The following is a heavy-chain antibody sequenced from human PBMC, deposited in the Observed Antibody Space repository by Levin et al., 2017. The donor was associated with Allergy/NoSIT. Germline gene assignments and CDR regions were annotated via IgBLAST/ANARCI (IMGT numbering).Heavy chain of an antibody. CDR2: IRSNIHGGTT. Sequence: QSGGSLRLSCTVSGFTFGDYAMKWFRQAPGKGLEWVSFIRSNIHGGTTEYAASVKGRFIMSRDDSKSTVYLQMNSLKTEDTGVYFCTRVLVAAGPRLDYWGQGTLVTVSS. J-gene: IGHJ4*02. CDR1: GFTFGDYA. CDR3: TRVLVAAGPRLDY. V-gene: IGHV3-49*03. D-gene: IGHD2-15*01.